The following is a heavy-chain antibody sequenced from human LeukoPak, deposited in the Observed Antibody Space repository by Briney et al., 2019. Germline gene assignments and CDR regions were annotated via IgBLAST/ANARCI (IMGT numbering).Heavy chain of an antibody. V-gene: IGHV3-30*03. Sequence: GGSLRLSCAASGFTFSSYGMHWVRQAPGKGLEWVAVISYDGSNKYYADSVKGRFTISRDNAKNSLYLQMNSLRAEDTAVYYCARARGYSYGYTPNYFDYWGQGTLVTVSS. CDR2: ISYDGSNK. D-gene: IGHD5-18*01. CDR1: GFTFSSYG. J-gene: IGHJ4*02. CDR3: ARARGYSYGYTPNYFDY.